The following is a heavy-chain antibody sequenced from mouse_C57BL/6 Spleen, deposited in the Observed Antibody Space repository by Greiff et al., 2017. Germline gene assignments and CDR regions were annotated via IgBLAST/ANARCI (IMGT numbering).Heavy chain of an antibody. V-gene: IGHV5-12*01. Sequence: EVKLVESGGGLVQPGGSLKLSCAASGFTFSDYYMYWVRQTPEKRLEWVAYISNGGGSTYYPDTVKGRFTISRDNAKNTLYLQMSRLQSEDTAMYYCARRVSTGSYAMDYWGQGPSVTVSS. J-gene: IGHJ4*01. D-gene: IGHD4-1*02. CDR2: ISNGGGST. CDR1: GFTFSDYY. CDR3: ARRVSTGSYAMDY.